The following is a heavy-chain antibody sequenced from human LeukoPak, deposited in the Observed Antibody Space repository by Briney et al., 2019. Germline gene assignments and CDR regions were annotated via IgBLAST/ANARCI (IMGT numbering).Heavy chain of an antibody. V-gene: IGHV4-31*03. CDR2: IYYSGST. J-gene: IGHJ4*02. CDR3: ARGVRSTIFYFDY. D-gene: IGHD5/OR15-5a*01. Sequence: SETLSLTCTVSGGSISSGGYYWSWIRQHPGKGLEWIGYIYYSGSTYYNPSLKSRVTISVDTSKNQFSLKLSSVTAADTAVYYCARGVRSTIFYFDYWGQGTWSPSPQ. CDR1: GGSISSGGYY.